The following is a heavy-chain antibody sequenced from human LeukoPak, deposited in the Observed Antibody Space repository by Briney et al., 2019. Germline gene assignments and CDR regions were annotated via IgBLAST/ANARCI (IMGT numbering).Heavy chain of an antibody. Sequence: GGSLRLSCAASGFTFSSYWMSWVRQAPGKGLEWVANIKEDGSEKYYVDSVKGRFTISRDNAKNSLYLQMNSLKTEDTAVYYCTTASRFGERTGGFDIWGQGTMVTVSS. CDR2: IKEDGSEK. CDR1: GFTFSSYW. J-gene: IGHJ3*02. CDR3: TTASRFGERTGGFDI. V-gene: IGHV3-7*03. D-gene: IGHD3-10*01.